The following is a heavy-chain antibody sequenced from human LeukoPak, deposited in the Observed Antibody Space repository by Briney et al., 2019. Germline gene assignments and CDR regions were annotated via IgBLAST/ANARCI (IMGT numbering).Heavy chain of an antibody. D-gene: IGHD3-16*02. CDR1: GGSISSGSYY. CDR2: ISNSGST. CDR3: ARGALSIVY. Sequence: SETLSLTCTVSGGSISSGSYYWNWIRQPAGKGLEWIGRISNSGSTNYNPSLKSRVTISVDTSKNQFSLNLSSVTAADTAVYYCARGALSIVYWGQGTLVTVSS. V-gene: IGHV4-61*02. J-gene: IGHJ4*02.